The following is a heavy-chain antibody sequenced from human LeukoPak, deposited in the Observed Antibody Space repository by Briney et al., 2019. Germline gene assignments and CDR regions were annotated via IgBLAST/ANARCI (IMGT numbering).Heavy chain of an antibody. J-gene: IGHJ4*02. Sequence: GGSLRLSCAASGFTFSSYAMSWVRQAPGKGLEWVANIKQDGSEKNHVDSVKGRFTISRDNAKNSLYLQMNSLRPEDTAIYYCARDQYSNGWYREFDYWGQGTLVTVSA. CDR3: ARDQYSNGWYREFDY. D-gene: IGHD6-19*01. V-gene: IGHV3-7*05. CDR2: IKQDGSEK. CDR1: GFTFSSYA.